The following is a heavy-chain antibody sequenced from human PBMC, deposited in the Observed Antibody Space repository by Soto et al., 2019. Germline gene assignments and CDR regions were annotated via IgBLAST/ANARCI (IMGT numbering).Heavy chain of an antibody. CDR2: IIPIFGTA. V-gene: IGHV1-69*01. D-gene: IGHD2-2*01. Sequence: AACVXGSLKCSLGSFSMYASSCLLQAPGQGLEWMGGIIPIFGTANYAQKFQGRVTTTADESTRTAYMDLSSLRSEDTAVYYCARACQGYCSSKTYFEYSGPGTLVTVYS. J-gene: IGHJ4*02. CDR3: ARACQGYCSSKTYFEY. CDR1: LGSFSMYA.